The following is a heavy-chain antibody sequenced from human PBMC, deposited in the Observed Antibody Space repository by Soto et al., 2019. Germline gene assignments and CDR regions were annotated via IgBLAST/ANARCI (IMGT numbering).Heavy chain of an antibody. J-gene: IGHJ6*03. V-gene: IGHV1-8*01. D-gene: IGHD4-17*01. CDR3: ARGKFDYGDYGGDYYYYMDV. Sequence: ASVKVSCKASGYTFTSYDINWVRQATGQGLEWMGWMNPNSGNTGYAQKFQGRVTMTRNTSISTAYMELSSLRSEDTAVYYCARGKFDYGDYGGDYYYYMDVWCKGTTVTVSS. CDR1: GYTFTSYD. CDR2: MNPNSGNT.